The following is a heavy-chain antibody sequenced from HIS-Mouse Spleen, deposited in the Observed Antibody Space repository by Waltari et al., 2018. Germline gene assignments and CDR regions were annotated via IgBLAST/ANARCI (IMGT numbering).Heavy chain of an antibody. J-gene: IGHJ2*01. CDR2: IYYSGRT. CDR1: GGSISSSSYY. D-gene: IGHD6-13*01. CDR3: AREIPYSSSWYDWYFDL. V-gene: IGHV4-39*07. Sequence: QLQLQESGPGLVKPSETLSLTCTVSGGSISSSSYYWGWIRQPPGKGLGWIGSIYYSGRTYYNPPLKSRVTRSVDTSKNQFSLKLSSVTAADTAVYYCAREIPYSSSWYDWYFDLWGRGTLVTISS.